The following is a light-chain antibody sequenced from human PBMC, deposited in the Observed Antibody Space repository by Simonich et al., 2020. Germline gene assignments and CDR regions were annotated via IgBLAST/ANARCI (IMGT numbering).Light chain of an antibody. V-gene: IGLV1-40*01. CDR2: GNS. Sequence: QSVLTQPPSVSGAPGQRVTISCTGSSSNIGAGYDVHWYQQLPGTAPKLLIYGNSNRPSGVLDRCSCSKSGTSASLAITGLQAEDEADYYCQSYDSSLSGSKVFGGGTKLTVL. J-gene: IGLJ3*02. CDR1: SSNIGAGYD. CDR3: QSYDSSLSGSKV.